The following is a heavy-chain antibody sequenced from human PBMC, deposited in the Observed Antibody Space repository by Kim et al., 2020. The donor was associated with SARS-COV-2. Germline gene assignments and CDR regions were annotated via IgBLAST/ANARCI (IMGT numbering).Heavy chain of an antibody. CDR2: IYHSGST. J-gene: IGHJ4*02. CDR3: ARDGPWIAVAGHFDY. V-gene: IGHV4-4*02. CDR1: GGSISSSNW. Sequence: SETLSLTCAVSGGSISSSNWWSWVRQPPGKGLEWIGEIYHSGSTNYNPSLKSRVTISVDKSKNQLSLKLSSVTAADTAVYYCARDGPWIAVAGHFDYWGQGTLVTVSS. D-gene: IGHD6-19*01.